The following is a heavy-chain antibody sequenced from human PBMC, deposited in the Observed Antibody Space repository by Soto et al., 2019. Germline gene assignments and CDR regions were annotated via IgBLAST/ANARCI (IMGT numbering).Heavy chain of an antibody. V-gene: IGHV3-66*01. CDR1: GFTVSTYY. J-gene: IGHJ6*03. CDR3: VRVESGYDYYYYYYMDL. Sequence: EVQLMESGGGLVQPGGSLRLSCAASGFTVSTYYRTWVRQAPGMGLEWGSVIYTRGTTYYADSVKGRFTIFRDNSKSTVYLQMLTLRAEDTAVYYCVRVESGYDYYYYYYMDLWGKGTTVTVSS. CDR2: IYTRGTT. D-gene: IGHD3-22*01.